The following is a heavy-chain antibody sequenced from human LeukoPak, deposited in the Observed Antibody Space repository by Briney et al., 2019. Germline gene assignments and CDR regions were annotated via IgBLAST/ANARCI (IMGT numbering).Heavy chain of an antibody. CDR3: ARADSTYYYYYMDV. J-gene: IGHJ6*03. V-gene: IGHV3-21*01. Sequence: PGGSLRLSCAASGFTFSSYSMNWVRQAPGKGLEWVSSISSSSSYIYYADSVKGRFTISRDNAKNSLYLQMNSLRAEDTAVYYCARADSTYYYYYMDVWGKGTTVTISS. D-gene: IGHD2/OR15-2a*01. CDR2: ISSSSSYI. CDR1: GFTFSSYS.